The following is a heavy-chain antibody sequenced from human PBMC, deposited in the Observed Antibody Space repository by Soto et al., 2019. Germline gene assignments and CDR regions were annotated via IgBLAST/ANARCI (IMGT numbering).Heavy chain of an antibody. CDR1: GYSFTSYW. Sequence: PGESLKISCKGSGYSFTSYWIGWVRQTPGKGLEWMGIIYPGDSDTRYSLSFQGQVTVSADKSISTAYLQWSSLKASDTAMYYCARTSAAGKYYYGMDVWGQGTTVTVSS. V-gene: IGHV5-51*01. CDR2: IYPGDSDT. D-gene: IGHD6-13*01. CDR3: ARTSAAGKYYYGMDV. J-gene: IGHJ6*02.